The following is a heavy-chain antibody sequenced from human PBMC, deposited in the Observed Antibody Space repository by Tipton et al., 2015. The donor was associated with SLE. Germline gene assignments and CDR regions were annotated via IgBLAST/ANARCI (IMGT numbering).Heavy chain of an antibody. CDR1: GFTFSSYG. CDR3: AKESAVTRLEYFQH. CDR2: IRYDGSNR. V-gene: IGHV3-30*02. J-gene: IGHJ1*01. Sequence: SLRLSCAASGFTFSSYGMHWVRQAPGKGLEWVAFIRYDGSNRYYADSVKGRFTVSRDNSKNTLYLQMNSLRAEDTAVYYCAKESAVTRLEYFQHWGQGTLVTVSS. D-gene: IGHD4-17*01.